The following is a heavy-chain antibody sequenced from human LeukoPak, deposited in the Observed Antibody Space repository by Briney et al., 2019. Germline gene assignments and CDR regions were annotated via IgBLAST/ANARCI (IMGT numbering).Heavy chain of an antibody. CDR2: INWNGGST. CDR3: ARVASHYDFWSGYYAFDY. D-gene: IGHD3-3*01. J-gene: IGHJ4*02. CDR1: GFTFDDYG. Sequence: GGSLRLSCAASGFTFDDYGMSWVRQAPGKGLEWVSGINWNGGSTGYADSVEGRFTISRDNAKNSLYLQMNSLRAEDTALYYCARVASHYDFWSGYYAFDYWGQGTLVTVSS. V-gene: IGHV3-20*04.